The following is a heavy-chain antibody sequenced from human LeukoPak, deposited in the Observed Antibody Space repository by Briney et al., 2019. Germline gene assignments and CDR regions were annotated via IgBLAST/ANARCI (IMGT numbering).Heavy chain of an antibody. CDR2: ISSSGSTI. CDR1: GFTFSDYY. J-gene: IGHJ4*02. V-gene: IGHV3-11*04. Sequence: GGSLRLSCAASGFTFSDYYMSWIRQAPGKGLEWVSYISSSGSTIYYADSVKGRFTISRDNSKNTLYLQMNSLRAEDTAVYYCARDGNSGRDYFDYWGQGTLVTVSS. D-gene: IGHD6-13*01. CDR3: ARDGNSGRDYFDY.